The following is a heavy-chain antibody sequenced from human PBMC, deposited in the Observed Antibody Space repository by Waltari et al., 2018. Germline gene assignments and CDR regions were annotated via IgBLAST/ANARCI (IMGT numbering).Heavy chain of an antibody. CDR3: ARDRPRDGYNHDAFDI. Sequence: QVQLQESGPGLVKPSETLSLTCTVSGGSISSHYWSWLRQPPGKGLEWIGYIYYSGSTNYNPSLNSRVTISVYTSKNQFSLKLSSVTAADTAVYYCARDRPRDGYNHDAFDIWGQGTMVTVSS. D-gene: IGHD5-12*01. J-gene: IGHJ3*02. V-gene: IGHV4-59*11. CDR1: GGSISSHY. CDR2: IYYSGST.